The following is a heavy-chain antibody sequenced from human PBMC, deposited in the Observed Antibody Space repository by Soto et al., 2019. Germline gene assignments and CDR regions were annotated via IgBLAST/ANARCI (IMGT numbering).Heavy chain of an antibody. D-gene: IGHD2-2*02. CDR1: GGTFSSYA. V-gene: IGHV1-69*13. Sequence: SVKVSCKASGGTFSSYAISWVRQAPGQGLEWMGGIIPIFGTANYAQKFQGRVTITADESTSTACMELSSLRSEDTAVYYCAREAYCSSTTCYRPGNFDYWGQATLVTVSS. J-gene: IGHJ4*02. CDR2: IIPIFGTA. CDR3: AREAYCSSTTCYRPGNFDY.